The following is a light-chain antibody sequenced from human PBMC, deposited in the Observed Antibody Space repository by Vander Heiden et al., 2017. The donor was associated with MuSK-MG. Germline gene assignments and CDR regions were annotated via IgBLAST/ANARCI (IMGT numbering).Light chain of an antibody. CDR3: QKDNSPPF. V-gene: IGKV1-27*01. CDR2: AAS. J-gene: IGKJ3*01. Sequence: DIQMTHSPSSLPASVGDRATITCRASQGISNYFDWYQQKPGKAPKLLIYAASLWQGGVPYRFSGSGSGTDFTLTSSIRQHEDVANYYWQKDNSPPFFGHGTKVDIK. CDR1: QGISNY.